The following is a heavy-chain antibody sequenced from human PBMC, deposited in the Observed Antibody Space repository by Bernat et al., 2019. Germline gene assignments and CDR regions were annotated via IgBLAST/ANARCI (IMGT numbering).Heavy chain of an antibody. J-gene: IGHJ4*02. V-gene: IGHV3-11*05. CDR3: ARLDYGGNSGVFDY. CDR1: GFTFSDYY. D-gene: IGHD4-17*01. Sequence: QVQLVESGGGLVKPGGSLRLSCAASGFTFSDYYMSWNRQAPGKGLEWVSYISSSSYTNYADSVKGRFTISRDNAKNSLYLQMNSLRAEDTAVYYCARLDYGGNSGVFDYWGQGTLVTVSS. CDR2: ISSSSYT.